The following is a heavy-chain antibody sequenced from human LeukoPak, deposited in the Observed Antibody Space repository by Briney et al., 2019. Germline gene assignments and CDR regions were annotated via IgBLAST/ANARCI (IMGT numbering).Heavy chain of an antibody. Sequence: GGSLRLSCAASGFTFSSYGMHWVRQAPGKGLEWVAVISYDGSNKYYADSVKGRFTISRDNSKNTLYLQMNSLRAEDTAVYYCAREEKQPTYYMDVWGKGTTVTVSS. CDR2: ISYDGSNK. CDR1: GFTFSSYG. CDR3: AREEKQPTYYMDV. J-gene: IGHJ6*03. D-gene: IGHD6-13*01. V-gene: IGHV3-30*03.